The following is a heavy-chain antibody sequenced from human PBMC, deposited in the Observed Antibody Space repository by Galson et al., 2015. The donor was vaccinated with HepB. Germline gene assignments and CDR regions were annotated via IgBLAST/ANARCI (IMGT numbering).Heavy chain of an antibody. J-gene: IGHJ3*02. CDR3: TRPYYDTSSAFDI. Sequence: SLRLSCAASGFTFSASAMHWVRQASGKGLEWVGRIRSKTNTYATAYAASVKGRFTISRDDSKNTAYLQMDSLKTEDTAVYYCTRPYYDTSSAFDIWGQGTMVTVSS. CDR1: GFTFSASA. D-gene: IGHD3-22*01. V-gene: IGHV3-73*01. CDR2: IRSKTNTYAT.